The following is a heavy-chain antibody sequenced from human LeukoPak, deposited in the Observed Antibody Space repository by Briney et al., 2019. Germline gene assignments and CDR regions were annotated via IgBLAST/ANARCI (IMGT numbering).Heavy chain of an antibody. CDR3: ARGAGYLHLRAVYFDF. D-gene: IGHD5-24*01. Sequence: GSSVKVSCKTSAGSFRDYTISWVRQAPGQGLEWMGRSVPIFGTANYAHKFQGRVTLSTDESSSTAYMELSSLRSEDTAIYYCARGAGYLHLRAVYFDFWGQGTLITVSS. V-gene: IGHV1-69*05. CDR2: SVPIFGTA. J-gene: IGHJ4*02. CDR1: AGSFRDYT.